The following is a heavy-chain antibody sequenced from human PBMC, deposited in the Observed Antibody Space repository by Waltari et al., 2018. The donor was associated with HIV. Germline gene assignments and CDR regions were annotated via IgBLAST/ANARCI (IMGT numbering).Heavy chain of an antibody. J-gene: IGHJ6*02. CDR1: GFTVSSNY. CDR3: ARDWAHSSSWSRYYYHGMDV. V-gene: IGHV3-66*01. CDR2: IYSGCST. Sequence: EVQLVESGGGLVQPGGSLRLSCAASGFTVSSNYMSWVRQAPGKGVEGVSVIYSGCSTYYADSVKGRFTISRDNSKNTLYLQMNSLRAEETAVYYCARDWAHSSSWSRYYYHGMDVWGQGTTVTVSS. D-gene: IGHD6-13*01.